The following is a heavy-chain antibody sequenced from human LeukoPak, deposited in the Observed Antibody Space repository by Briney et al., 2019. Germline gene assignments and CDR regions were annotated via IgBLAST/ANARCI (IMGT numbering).Heavy chain of an antibody. CDR2: IGGSGSGT. D-gene: IGHD2/OR15-2a*01. CDR1: GFTFSSYA. J-gene: IGHJ4*02. Sequence: GGSLRLSCVASGFTFSSYAMTWVRQAPGKGLEWVPDIGGSGSGTYYADSVKGRFTISRDNSKNTLYLQINSVRAEDTAIYYCAKAPTSTTWVSDFWGQGTLVTVSS. CDR3: AKAPTSTTWVSDF. V-gene: IGHV3-23*01.